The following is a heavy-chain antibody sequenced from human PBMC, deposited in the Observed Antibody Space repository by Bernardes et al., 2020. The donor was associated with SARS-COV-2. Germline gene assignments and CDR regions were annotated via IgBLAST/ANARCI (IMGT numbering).Heavy chain of an antibody. D-gene: IGHD6-13*01. J-gene: IGHJ4*02. CDR1: GFTVSSSY. Sequence: GGSLRLSCAASGFTVSSSYMSWVRQAPGKGLEWVSVIYRGGQTYYADSVKGRFTMSRDNSKNSLYLQMNSLRAEDTAVYYCARRYSTNWAHDCWGQGTLVTVSS. CDR3: ARRYSTNWAHDC. CDR2: IYRGGQT. V-gene: IGHV3-66*04.